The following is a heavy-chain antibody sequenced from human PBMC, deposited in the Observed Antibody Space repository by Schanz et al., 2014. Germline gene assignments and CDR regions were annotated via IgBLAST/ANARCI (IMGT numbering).Heavy chain of an antibody. CDR2: IKNTFNSYTT. J-gene: IGHJ6*02. CDR3: ARAAYSHGLDV. D-gene: IGHD3-16*01. CDR1: GFILSDHF. V-gene: IGHV3-72*01. Sequence: EVQLVESGGGLVQPGGSLRLSCVVSGFILSDHFMDWVRQAPGKGLEWVARIKNTFNSYTTEYAASVKGRFSISRDDSKSSLYLQMNSLKTEDTAVYFCARAAYSHGLDVWGRGTTVTVSS.